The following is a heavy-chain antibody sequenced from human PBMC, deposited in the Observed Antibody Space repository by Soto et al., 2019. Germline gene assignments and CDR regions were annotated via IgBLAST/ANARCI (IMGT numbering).Heavy chain of an antibody. CDR3: ARGVGDYGRSYFGY. V-gene: IGHV4-4*02. D-gene: IGHD4-17*01. CDR1: SGSISSNYW. J-gene: IGHJ4*02. CDR2: IYHSGST. Sequence: QVQLQESGPGLVKPSGTLSLTCGVSSGSISSNYWWSWVRQPPGKGLEWIGKIYHSGSTNYNPSLKSRVTIALDQAKNQFALKLNSVTAADTAVYYCARGVGDYGRSYFGYGGQGTLVTVSS.